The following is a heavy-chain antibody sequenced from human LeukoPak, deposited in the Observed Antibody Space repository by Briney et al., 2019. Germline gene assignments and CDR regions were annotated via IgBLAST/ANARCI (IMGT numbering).Heavy chain of an antibody. D-gene: IGHD3-10*01. V-gene: IGHV4-61*02. J-gene: IGHJ4*02. Sequence: PSETLSLTCTVSGGSISSGSYYWSWIRQPAGKGLEWIGRIFTSGSTNYNPSLKSRVTISVDTSKNQFSLRLSSVTAADTAVYYCARNSYGSESRPIIDYWGQGTLVTVSS. CDR2: IFTSGST. CDR1: GGSISSGSYY. CDR3: ARNSYGSESRPIIDY.